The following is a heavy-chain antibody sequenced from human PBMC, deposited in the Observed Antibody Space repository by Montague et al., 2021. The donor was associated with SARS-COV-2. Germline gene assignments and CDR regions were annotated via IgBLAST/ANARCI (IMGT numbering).Heavy chain of an antibody. CDR1: RGSFSGYY. CDR3: ARGYCSRTTCYRSLHY. CDR2: INHSGGV. V-gene: IGHV4-34*01. D-gene: IGHD2-2*01. Sequence: SETLSLTCTVYRGSFSGYYWTWIRQPPGKGLEWIGEINHSGGVNYNPSLKSRVTISVDTSKNHFSLKLRSVTAADTAIYYCARGYCSRTTCYRSLHYWGQGTLVAVSS. J-gene: IGHJ4*02.